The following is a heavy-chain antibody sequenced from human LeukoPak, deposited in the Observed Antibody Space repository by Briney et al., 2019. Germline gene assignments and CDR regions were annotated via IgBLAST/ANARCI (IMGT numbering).Heavy chain of an antibody. V-gene: IGHV3-7*01. D-gene: IGHD2-2*01. J-gene: IGHJ4*02. CDR2: IKQDGSEK. CDR3: ARVGGVYCSSTSCYWGGGLLY. Sequence: GGSLRLSCAASGFTFSSYWMSWVRQAPGKGLEWVANIKQDGSEKYYVDSVKGRFTISRDNAKNSLYLQMNSLRAEDTAVYYCARVGGVYCSSTSCYWGGGLLYRGQGTLVTVSS. CDR1: GFTFSSYW.